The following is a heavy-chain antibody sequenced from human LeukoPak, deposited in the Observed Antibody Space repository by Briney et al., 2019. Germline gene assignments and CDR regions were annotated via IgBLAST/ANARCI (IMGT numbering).Heavy chain of an antibody. CDR1: GFTFSIYV. V-gene: IGHV3-33*01. CDR2: IWFDGKNI. D-gene: IGHD6-13*01. J-gene: IGHJ3*02. CDR3: ARAQLTSSWTTFDI. Sequence: GTSLTLSCAASGFTFSIYVMHWVRQAPGKGLEWVAVIWFDGKNIHYADSVKGRFTISRDSSKNTLYLQMNSLRAEDTAVYYCARAQLTSSWTTFDIWGQGTMVTVSS.